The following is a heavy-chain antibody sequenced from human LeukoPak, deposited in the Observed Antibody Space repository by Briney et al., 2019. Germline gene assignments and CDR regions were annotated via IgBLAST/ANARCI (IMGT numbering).Heavy chain of an antibody. CDR1: GFTFHSHS. V-gene: IGHV3-21*01. Sequence: PGGSLRLSCAASGFTFHSHSMNWVRQAPGKGLEWVSSISMTSSYIYYADSVKGRFTISRDNAKNSLYLHMNSLGAEDTAVYYCARDYRGGSVDYWGQGTLVTVSS. D-gene: IGHD2-21*01. J-gene: IGHJ4*02. CDR3: ARDYRGGSVDY. CDR2: ISMTSSYI.